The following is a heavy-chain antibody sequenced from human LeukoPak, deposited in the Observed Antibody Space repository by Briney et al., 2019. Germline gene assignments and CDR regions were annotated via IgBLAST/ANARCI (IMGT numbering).Heavy chain of an antibody. Sequence: PSETLSLTCAVYGGSFSGYYWSWIRQPPGKGLEWIGEINHSGSTNYNPSLKSRVTISVDTSKNQFSLKLSSVTAADTAVCYCARGRQYCSSTSCYRHLYYFDYWGQGTLVTVSS. D-gene: IGHD2-2*01. CDR2: INHSGST. CDR1: GGSFSGYY. V-gene: IGHV4-34*01. J-gene: IGHJ4*02. CDR3: ARGRQYCSSTSCYRHLYYFDY.